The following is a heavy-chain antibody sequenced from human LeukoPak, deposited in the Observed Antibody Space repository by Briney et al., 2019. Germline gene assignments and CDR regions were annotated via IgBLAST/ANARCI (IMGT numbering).Heavy chain of an antibody. CDR2: ISWNSGNI. Sequence: GGSLRLSCAASGFTFIDYAMHWVRQAPGKGLEWVSGISWNSGNIGYADSVKGRFTISRDNAKHSLYLQMNSLRAEDTALYYCAKDSSFNYGSGSYGIDYWGQGTLVTVSS. CDR3: AKDSSFNYGSGSYGIDY. D-gene: IGHD3-10*01. V-gene: IGHV3-9*01. J-gene: IGHJ4*02. CDR1: GFTFIDYA.